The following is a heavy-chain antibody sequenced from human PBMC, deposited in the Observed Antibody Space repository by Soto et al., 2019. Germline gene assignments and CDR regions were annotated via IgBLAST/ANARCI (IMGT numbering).Heavy chain of an antibody. CDR2: IYPGDSDT. CDR3: WSSIYYDVMYF. D-gene: IGHD1-26*01. Sequence: PREELQNSNSGSGEMLRNYWIGGLRQMPGKNLEWMGIIYPGDSDTKYNPSFQGQVTISADKSITTTYLQWSSLKASDTAIYYCWSSIYYDVMYFCGQGSTV. J-gene: IGHJ6*02. CDR1: GEMLRNYW. V-gene: IGHV5-51*01.